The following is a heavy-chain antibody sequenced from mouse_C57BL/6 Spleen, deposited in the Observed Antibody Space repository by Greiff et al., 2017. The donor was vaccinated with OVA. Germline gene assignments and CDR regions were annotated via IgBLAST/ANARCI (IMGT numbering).Heavy chain of an antibody. CDR3: AISYYSNGPWFAY. CDR1: GFSLTSYG. V-gene: IGHV2-4*01. J-gene: IGHJ3*01. CDR2: IWSGGST. D-gene: IGHD2-5*01. Sequence: VQLQQSGPGLVQPSQSLSITCTVSGFSLTSYGVHWVRQPPGKGLEWLGVIWSGGSTDYNAAFISRLSISKDNSKSQVFFKMNSLQADDTAIYYCAISYYSNGPWFAYWGQGTLVTVSA.